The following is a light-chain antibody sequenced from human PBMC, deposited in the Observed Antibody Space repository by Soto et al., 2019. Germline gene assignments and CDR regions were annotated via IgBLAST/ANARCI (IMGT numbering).Light chain of an antibody. CDR3: SSYTSSSTLHV. Sequence: ALTQPASVSGSPGQSITISCTGTSSDVGGYNYVSWYQQHPGKAPKLMIYEVSNRPSGVSNRFSGSKSGNTASLTISGLQAEDEADYYCSSYTSSSTLHVFGTGTKVTVL. CDR1: SSDVGGYNY. CDR2: EVS. J-gene: IGLJ1*01. V-gene: IGLV2-14*01.